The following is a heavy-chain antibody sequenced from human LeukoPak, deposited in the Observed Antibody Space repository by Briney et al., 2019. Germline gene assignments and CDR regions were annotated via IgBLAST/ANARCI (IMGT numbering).Heavy chain of an antibody. V-gene: IGHV3-7*01. CDR3: ARSSVTYGMDV. CDR1: GFTFSRYW. CDR2: IKQDGSEK. J-gene: IGHJ6*02. Sequence: GGSLRPSCAASGFTFSRYWMSWMSWVRQAPGKGLEWVANIKQDGSEKYYVDSVKGRFTTSRDNAKNSLYLQMNSLRAEDTAVYYCARSSVTYGMDVWGQGTTVTVSS. D-gene: IGHD2-21*02.